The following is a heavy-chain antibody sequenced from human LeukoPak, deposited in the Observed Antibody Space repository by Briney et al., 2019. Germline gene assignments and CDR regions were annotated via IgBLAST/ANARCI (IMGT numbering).Heavy chain of an antibody. CDR2: INPSGGST. CDR3: AREAFRGNSFDY. CDR1: GYTFTSYY. V-gene: IGHV1-46*01. J-gene: IGHJ4*01. Sequence: ASVKVSYKASGYTFTSYYMVWVRQAPGQGVERVGIINPSGGSTNYAQKFQGRVTMTGDMSTSTVYMELSSLRSEDTAVYYCAREAFRGNSFDYWGQGTLVTVSS. D-gene: IGHD3-10*01.